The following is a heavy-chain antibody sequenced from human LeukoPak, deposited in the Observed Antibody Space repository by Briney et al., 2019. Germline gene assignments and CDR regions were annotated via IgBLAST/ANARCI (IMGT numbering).Heavy chain of an antibody. CDR1: GFTFSSYA. D-gene: IGHD3-22*01. V-gene: IGHV3-23*01. CDR2: ISGSGGST. Sequence: PGGSLRLSCAASGFTFSSYAMSWVRQAPGKGLEWVSAISGSGGSTYYADSVKGRFTISRDNSKNTLYLQMNSLRAEDTAVYYCAKGFLGYYDSSGYYLHAFDIWGQGTMVTVSS. J-gene: IGHJ3*02. CDR3: AKGFLGYYDSSGYYLHAFDI.